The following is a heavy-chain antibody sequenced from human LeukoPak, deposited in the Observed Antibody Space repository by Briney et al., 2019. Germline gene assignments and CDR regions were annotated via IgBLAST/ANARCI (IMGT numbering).Heavy chain of an antibody. D-gene: IGHD2-15*01. CDR1: GDSVTSYY. Sequence: PSETLSLTCSVSGDSVTSYYWNWIRQAPGKGLEWIGYVSHDGTTNYTPSLRSRVIMSVDTAKNNISLRLTSVTAADTAVYYCARLECYAAGCYNHWGRGTLVTVSS. CDR2: VSHDGTT. V-gene: IGHV4-59*08. J-gene: IGHJ4*02. CDR3: ARLECYAAGCYNH.